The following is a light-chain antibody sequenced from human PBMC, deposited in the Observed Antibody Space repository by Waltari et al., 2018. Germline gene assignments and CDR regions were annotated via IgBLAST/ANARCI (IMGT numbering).Light chain of an antibody. CDR2: AAS. CDR3: QQSYSTPRT. V-gene: IGKV1-39*01. J-gene: IGKJ1*01. CDR1: QSISSY. Sequence: DIQMTQSPSSLSASVGDRVTITCRASQSISSYLNWYQQKPGKAPKLLIYAASSLQSGVPSWFSGSGSRTDFTLTISSLQPEDFATYYCQQSYSTPRTFGQGTKVEIK.